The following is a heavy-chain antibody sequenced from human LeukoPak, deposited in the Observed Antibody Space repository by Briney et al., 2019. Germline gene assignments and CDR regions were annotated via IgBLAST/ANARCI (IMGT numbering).Heavy chain of an antibody. Sequence: GGSLRLPCAASGFTVSSNYMTWVRQAPGKGLEWVSAIRGSGGNTYYADSVKGRFTISRDNSKNTLYLQMNSLRAEDTAVYYCAKGWYFDLWGRGTLVTVSS. V-gene: IGHV3-23*01. CDR2: IRGSGGNT. CDR1: GFTVSSNY. J-gene: IGHJ2*01. CDR3: AKGWYFDL.